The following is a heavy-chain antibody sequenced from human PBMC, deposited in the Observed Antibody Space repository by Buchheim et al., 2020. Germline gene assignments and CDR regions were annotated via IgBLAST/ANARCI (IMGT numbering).Heavy chain of an antibody. CDR3: ARVFVGATDY. D-gene: IGHD1-26*01. V-gene: IGHV3-30-3*01. CDR1: GFTLSSYA. J-gene: IGHJ4*02. Sequence: QVQLVESGGGVVQPGRSLRLSCAASGFTLSSYAMHWVRQAPGKGLEWVAVISYDGSNKYYADSVKGRFTISRDNSKNTLYLQMNSLRAEDTAVYYCARVFVGATDYWGQGTL. CDR2: ISYDGSNK.